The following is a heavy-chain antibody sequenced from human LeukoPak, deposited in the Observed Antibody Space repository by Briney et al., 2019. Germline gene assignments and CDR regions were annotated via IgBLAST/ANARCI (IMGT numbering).Heavy chain of an antibody. J-gene: IGHJ5*02. CDR1: GGSVSSGSYY. V-gene: IGHV4-61*01. CDR3: ARAGHYDFWSGYYRGASNWFDP. CDR2: IYYSGST. D-gene: IGHD3-3*01. Sequence: SGTLSLTCTVSGGSVSSGSYYWSWIRQPPGKGLEWIGYIYYSGSTNYNPSLKSRVTISVDTSKNQFSLKLSSVTAADTAVYYCARAGHYDFWSGYYRGASNWFDPWGQGTLVTVSS.